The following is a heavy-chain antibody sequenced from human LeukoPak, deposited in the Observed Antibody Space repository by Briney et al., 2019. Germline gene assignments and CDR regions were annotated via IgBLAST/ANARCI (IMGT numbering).Heavy chain of an antibody. V-gene: IGHV1-18*04. J-gene: IGHJ4*02. D-gene: IGHD6-13*01. CDR2: ISAYNGDT. CDR3: ARVYSNSHEPDY. Sequence: EASVKVSCKALGYTFTDHYFHWLRQAPGQGLEWMGWISAYNGDTNYPQKLQGRVTMTTDTSTSTAYMELRSLRSDDTAVYYCARVYSNSHEPDYWGQGTLVTVSS. CDR1: GYTFTDHY.